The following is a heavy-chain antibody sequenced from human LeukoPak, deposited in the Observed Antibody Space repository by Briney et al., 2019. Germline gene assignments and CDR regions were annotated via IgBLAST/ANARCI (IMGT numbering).Heavy chain of an antibody. CDR1: GFTFSSYW. J-gene: IGHJ4*02. V-gene: IGHV3-74*01. Sequence: PGGSLRLSCAASGFTFSSYWMHWVRQAPGKGLVWVSRINSDGSSTNYADSVKGRFTISRDNAKNTLYLQMNSLRAEDTAVYYCARNADYGDSNPFGYWGQGTLVTVSS. CDR3: ARNADYGDSNPFGY. D-gene: IGHD4-17*01. CDR2: INSDGSST.